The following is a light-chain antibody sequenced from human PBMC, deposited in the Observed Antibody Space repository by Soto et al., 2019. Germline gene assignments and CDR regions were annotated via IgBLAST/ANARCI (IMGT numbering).Light chain of an antibody. Sequence: VLTQSPATLSLFPGERATLSCRASQSVSSYIAWYQQKPGQAPRLLMYAASNRATGIPARFSGSGFGTDFTLTIGSLEPEDFAVYYCQHRSKFGGGTKVEIK. V-gene: IGKV3-11*01. CDR3: QHRSK. CDR2: AAS. CDR1: QSVSSY. J-gene: IGKJ4*02.